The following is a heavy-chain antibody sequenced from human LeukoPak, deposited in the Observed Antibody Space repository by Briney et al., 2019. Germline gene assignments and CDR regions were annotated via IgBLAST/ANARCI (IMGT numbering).Heavy chain of an antibody. CDR2: IIPILGIA. D-gene: IGHD3-22*01. Sequence: GSSVKVSCKASGGTFSSYAISWVRQAPGQGLEWMGRIIPILGIANYAQKFQGRVTITADKSTSTAYMELSSLRSEDTAVYYCARGTMIVVVIPPDADYWGQGTLVTVSS. CDR1: GGTFSSYA. CDR3: ARGTMIVVVIPPDADY. J-gene: IGHJ4*02. V-gene: IGHV1-69*04.